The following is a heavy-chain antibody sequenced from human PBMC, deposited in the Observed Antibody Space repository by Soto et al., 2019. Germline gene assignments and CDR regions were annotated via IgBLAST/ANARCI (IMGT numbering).Heavy chain of an antibody. D-gene: IGHD3-3*01. CDR2: IYWADDK. CDR1: GFSLTTSGVG. Sequence: QITLNESGPTVVRPTETLTLTCRFSGFSLTTSGVGVGWIRQSPGKAPEWLALIYWADDKRYSASLKSRLTITKDTSKKQVVLTVSDLDPTDTATYYCAHRVLRTVFGLVTTTAIYFDFWGHGTPVAVSS. V-gene: IGHV2-5*02. CDR3: AHRVLRTVFGLVTTTAIYFDF. J-gene: IGHJ4*01.